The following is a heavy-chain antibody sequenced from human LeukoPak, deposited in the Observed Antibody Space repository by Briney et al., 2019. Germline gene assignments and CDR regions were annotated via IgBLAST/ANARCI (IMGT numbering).Heavy chain of an antibody. D-gene: IGHD6-13*01. J-gene: IGHJ4*02. V-gene: IGHV1-2*02. CDR2: INPNSGGT. Sequence: ASVKVSCKASGYTFTGYYLHWVRQAPGQGLEWMGWINPNSGGTNYAQKFQGRVTMTRDTSISTAYMELSRLRSDDTAVYYCARSSALKYSSTSPYYFDYWGQGTLVTVSS. CDR3: ARSSALKYSSTSPYYFDY. CDR1: GYTFTGYY.